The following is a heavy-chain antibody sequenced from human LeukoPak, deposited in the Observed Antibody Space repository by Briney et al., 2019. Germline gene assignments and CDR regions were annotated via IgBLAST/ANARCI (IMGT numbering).Heavy chain of an antibody. CDR2: INHSGST. Sequence: SETLSLTCAVYGGSFSGYYWSWIRQPPGKGLEWIGEINHSGSTNYNPSLKSRVTISVDASKNQFSLKLSSVTAADTAVYYCARALYVLLWFGELSGNWFDPWGQGTLVTVSS. V-gene: IGHV4-34*01. J-gene: IGHJ5*02. CDR1: GGSFSGYY. CDR3: ARALYVLLWFGELSGNWFDP. D-gene: IGHD3-10*01.